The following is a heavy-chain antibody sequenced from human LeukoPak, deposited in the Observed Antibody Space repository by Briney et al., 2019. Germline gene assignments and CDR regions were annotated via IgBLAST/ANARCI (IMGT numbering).Heavy chain of an antibody. D-gene: IGHD3-10*01. J-gene: IGHJ6*02. V-gene: IGHV3-73*01. CDR3: TSPGESWRASGYGMDV. CDR1: GFTFSGSA. Sequence: GGSLRLSCAASGFTFSGSAMHWVRQASGKGLEWVGRIRSKANSYATAYAASVKGRFTISRDDSKNTAYLQMNSLKTEDTAVYYCTSPGESWRASGYGMDVWGQGTTVTVSS. CDR2: IRSKANSYAT.